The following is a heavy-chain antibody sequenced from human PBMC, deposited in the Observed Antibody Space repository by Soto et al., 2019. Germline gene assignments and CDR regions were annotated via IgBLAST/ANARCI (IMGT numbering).Heavy chain of an antibody. CDR2: INPNSGGT. J-gene: IGHJ4*02. Sequence: ASVKVSCKASGYTFTGYYMHWVRQAPGQGLEWMGWINPNSGGTNYAQKFQGWVTMTRDTSISTAYMELSRLRSDDTAVYYCARSWTYYYDSSGYYPAFDYWGQGTLVTVSS. V-gene: IGHV1-2*04. CDR3: ARSWTYYYDSSGYYPAFDY. CDR1: GYTFTGYY. D-gene: IGHD3-22*01.